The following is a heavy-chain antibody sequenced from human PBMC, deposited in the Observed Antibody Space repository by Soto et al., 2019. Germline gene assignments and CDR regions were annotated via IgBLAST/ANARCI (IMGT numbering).Heavy chain of an antibody. D-gene: IGHD1-26*01. Sequence: GGSLRLSCAASGFTFSSYSMNWVRQAPGKGLEWVSFITSSSDIIEYADSVRGRFTISRDNAKNSLYLQMNSLRDEDTAVYYCARDHTGSSYFTAFDIWGQGTMVTVSS. V-gene: IGHV3-48*02. CDR2: ITSSSDII. CDR1: GFTFSSYS. CDR3: ARDHTGSSYFTAFDI. J-gene: IGHJ3*02.